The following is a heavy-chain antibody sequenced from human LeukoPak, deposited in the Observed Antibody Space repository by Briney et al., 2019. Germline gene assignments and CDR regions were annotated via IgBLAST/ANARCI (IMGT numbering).Heavy chain of an antibody. CDR1: GGSISSGSYY. J-gene: IGHJ3*02. D-gene: IGHD3-22*01. V-gene: IGHV4-61*02. Sequence: SETLSLTCSVSGGSISSGSYYWNWIRQPAGKGPEWIGRIYSSGSTNYNPSLKSRVTISGDTSKNQFSLKLNSVTAADTAVYYCARSYYYDTSGSKDAFDIWGQGTMVTVSS. CDR2: IYSSGST. CDR3: ARSYYYDTSGSKDAFDI.